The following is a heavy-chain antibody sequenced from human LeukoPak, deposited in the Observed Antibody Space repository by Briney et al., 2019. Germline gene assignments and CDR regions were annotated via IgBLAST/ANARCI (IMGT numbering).Heavy chain of an antibody. V-gene: IGHV4-39*02. Sequence: SQTLSLTCTVSGDSISSSSYYWGWIRQPPGKGLEWIGTIYYNGATYYNPSLKSRVTISVDTSKNQFSLKLSSVTAADTAVYYCATEFRGFWSSTSCSGDFWGQGTLVTVSS. D-gene: IGHD2-2*01. CDR3: ATEFRGFWSSTSCSGDF. CDR1: GDSISSSSYY. CDR2: IYYNGAT. J-gene: IGHJ4*02.